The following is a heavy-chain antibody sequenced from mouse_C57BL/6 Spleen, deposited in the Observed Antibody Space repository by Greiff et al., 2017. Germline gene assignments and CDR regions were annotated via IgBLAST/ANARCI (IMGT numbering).Heavy chain of an antibody. Sequence: EVKLMESGPVLVKPGASVKMSCKASGYTFTDYYMNWVKQSHGKSLEWIGVINPYNGGTSYNQKFKGKATLTVDKSSSTAYMELNSLTSEDSAVYYCARPGRAGYFDVWGTGTTVTVSS. J-gene: IGHJ1*03. CDR2: INPYNGGT. CDR3: ARPGRAGYFDV. V-gene: IGHV1-19*01. CDR1: GYTFTDYY. D-gene: IGHD4-1*01.